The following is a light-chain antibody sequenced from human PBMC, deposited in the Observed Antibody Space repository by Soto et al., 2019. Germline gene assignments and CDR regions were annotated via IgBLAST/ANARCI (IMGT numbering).Light chain of an antibody. CDR2: DAS. V-gene: IGKV1-39*01. CDR3: QQTYSSPYT. Sequence: DIQMTQSPSSLSASVGERVTITCRASQSISTYLNWYQHKPGKAPKLLIYDASSLQSAVPSRFSGSGSGTDFTLTISSLQPEDCATYYCQQTYSSPYTFGQGTKVEIK. CDR1: QSISTY. J-gene: IGKJ2*01.